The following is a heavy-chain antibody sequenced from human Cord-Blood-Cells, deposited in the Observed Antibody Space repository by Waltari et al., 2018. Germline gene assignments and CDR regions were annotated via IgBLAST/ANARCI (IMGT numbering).Heavy chain of an antibody. V-gene: IGHV4-39*01. CDR3: ARHWGYYSNYWYFDL. J-gene: IGHJ2*01. D-gene: IGHD4-4*01. CDR2: IYYSGST. Sequence: QLQLQESGPGLVKPSETLSLTCTVSGGSISRSSYYWGWIRQPPGKGLEWIGSIYYSGSTYYNPSLKSRVTISVDTSKNQFSLKLSSVTAADTAVYYCARHWGYYSNYWYFDLWGRGTLVTVSS. CDR1: GGSISRSSYY.